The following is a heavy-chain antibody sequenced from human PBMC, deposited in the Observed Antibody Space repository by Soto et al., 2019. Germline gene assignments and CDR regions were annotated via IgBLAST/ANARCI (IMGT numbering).Heavy chain of an antibody. D-gene: IGHD6-19*01. J-gene: IGHJ6*02. CDR2: INHSGST. Sequence: SETLSLTCAVYGGSFSGYYWSWIRQPPGKGLEWIGEINHSGSTNYNPSLKSRVTISVDTSKNQFSLKLSSVTAADTAVYYCARGVPRGWYELYYYYYGMDVWGQGTTVTVSS. CDR1: GGSFSGYY. V-gene: IGHV4-34*01. CDR3: ARGVPRGWYELYYYYYGMDV.